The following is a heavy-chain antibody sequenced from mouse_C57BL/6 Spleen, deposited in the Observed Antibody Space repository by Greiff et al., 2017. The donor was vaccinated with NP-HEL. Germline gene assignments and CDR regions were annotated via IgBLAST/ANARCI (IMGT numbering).Heavy chain of an antibody. J-gene: IGHJ4*01. D-gene: IGHD2-3*01. Sequence: EVQLQESGPELVKPGDSVKISCKASGYSFTGYFMNWVMQSHGKSLEWIGRINPYNGDTFYNQKFKGKATLTVDKSSSTAHMELRSLTSEDSAVYYCAKGYGYSYYYAMDYWGQGTSVTVSS. CDR3: AKGYGYSYYYAMDY. CDR1: GYSFTGYF. CDR2: INPYNGDT. V-gene: IGHV1-20*01.